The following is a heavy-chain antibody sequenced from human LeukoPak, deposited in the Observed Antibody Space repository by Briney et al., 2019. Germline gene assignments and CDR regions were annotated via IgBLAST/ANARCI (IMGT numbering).Heavy chain of an antibody. D-gene: IGHD4-23*01. J-gene: IGHJ3*02. CDR2: IYSCGTT. V-gene: IGHV3-66*03. CDR3: ARDLSTHGGIFDAFDI. Sequence: PGGSLILSCSASWFTVYSNYMTCVRQAPGKGLEWVSVIYSCGTTYYADSVKGRFTISRDNAKNSHYLQMNSLRDEDTAVYYCARDLSTHGGIFDAFDIWGQGTMVTVSS. CDR1: WFTVYSNY.